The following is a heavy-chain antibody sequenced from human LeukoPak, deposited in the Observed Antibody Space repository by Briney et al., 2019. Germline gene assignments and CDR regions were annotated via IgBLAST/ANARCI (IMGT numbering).Heavy chain of an antibody. CDR1: GFTFSSYA. V-gene: IGHV3-48*02. CDR2: ISSSGNTI. J-gene: IGHJ4*02. D-gene: IGHD7-27*01. CDR3: ARGRDWGNFDY. Sequence: GESLRLSCAASGFTFSSYAMTWVRQAPGKGLDWVSYISSSGNTIHYADSVKGRFTISRDNAQKSLYLQVSSLRDEDTAVYYCARGRDWGNFDYWGQGTLVTVSS.